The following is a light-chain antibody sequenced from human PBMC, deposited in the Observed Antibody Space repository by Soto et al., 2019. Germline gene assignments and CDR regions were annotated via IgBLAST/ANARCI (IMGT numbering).Light chain of an antibody. CDR2: DAS. CDR3: QQYNSYPIT. CDR1: QSISSW. Sequence: DLQMTQSPSTLSASVGARVTITCRASQSISSWLAWYQQKPGKAPKLLIYDASSLESGVPSRFSVTVSGTACTITLRSLQPDDGETYDGQQYNSYPITFGQGTRLEIK. J-gene: IGKJ5*01. V-gene: IGKV1-5*01.